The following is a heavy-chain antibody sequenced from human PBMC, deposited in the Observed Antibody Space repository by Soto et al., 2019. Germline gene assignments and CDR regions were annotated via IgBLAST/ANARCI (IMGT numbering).Heavy chain of an antibody. D-gene: IGHD3-22*01. Sequence: PGESLKISGKGSGYSFTSYWIGWVRQMPGKGLEWMGIIYPGDSDTRYSPSFQGQVTISADKSISTAYLQWSSLKASDTAMYYCARSTDYYYDSSGYPDYWGQGTLVTVSS. CDR2: IYPGDSDT. CDR1: GYSFTSYW. J-gene: IGHJ4*02. V-gene: IGHV5-51*01. CDR3: ARSTDYYYDSSGYPDY.